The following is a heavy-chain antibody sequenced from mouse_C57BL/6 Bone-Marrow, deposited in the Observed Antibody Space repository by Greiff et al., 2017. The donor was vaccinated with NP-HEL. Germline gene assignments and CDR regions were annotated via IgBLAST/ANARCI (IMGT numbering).Heavy chain of an antibody. V-gene: IGHV5-12*01. J-gene: IGHJ3*01. CDR2: ISNGGGST. CDR3: ARPYYSNYVGFAY. CDR1: GFTFSDYY. D-gene: IGHD2-5*01. Sequence: EVQVVESGGGLVQPGGSLKLSCAASGFTFSDYYMYWVRQTPEKRLEWVAYISNGGGSTYYPDTVKGRFTISRDNAKNTLYLQMSRLKSEDTAMYYCARPYYSNYVGFAYWGQGTLVTVSA.